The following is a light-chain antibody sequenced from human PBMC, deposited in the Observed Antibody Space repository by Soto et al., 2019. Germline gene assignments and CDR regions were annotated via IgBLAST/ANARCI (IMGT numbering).Light chain of an antibody. J-gene: IGLJ1*01. Sequence: QSVLTQPPSVSGAPGQRVTISCTGSSSNIGAGYDVHWYQQLPGTAPKLLIYGNSNRPSGVPDRFSGSKSGTSASLAIPGLQAENEANYYCQSYDSSLSGYFFGPGTKVTVL. CDR2: GNS. V-gene: IGLV1-40*01. CDR1: SSNIGAGYD. CDR3: QSYDSSLSGYF.